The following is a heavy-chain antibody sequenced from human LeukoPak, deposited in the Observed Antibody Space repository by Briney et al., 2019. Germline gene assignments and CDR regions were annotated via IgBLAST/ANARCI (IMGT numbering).Heavy chain of an antibody. Sequence: SETLSLTCTVSGYSISSGFYWGWIRQPPGKGLEWIGSIYHRGSTYYNPSLKSRVTISVDTSKNQFSLKLSSVTAADTAMYYCARASGGDGSGSLWGQGTLVTVSS. V-gene: IGHV4-38-2*02. D-gene: IGHD3-10*01. J-gene: IGHJ4*02. CDR2: IYHRGST. CDR1: GYSISSGFY. CDR3: ARASGGDGSGSL.